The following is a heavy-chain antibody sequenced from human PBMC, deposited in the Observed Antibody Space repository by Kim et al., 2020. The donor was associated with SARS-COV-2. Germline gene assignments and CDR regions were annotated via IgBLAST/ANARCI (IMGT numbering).Heavy chain of an antibody. D-gene: IGHD6-13*01. V-gene: IGHV3-33*05. Sequence: GGSLRLSCAASGFTFSSYGMHWVRQAPGKGLEWVAVISYDGSNKYYADSVKGRFTISRDNSKNTLYLQMNSLRAEDTAVYYCARDRLRPYISSWYDGDY. CDR1: GFTFSSYG. J-gene: IGHJ4*01. CDR2: ISYDGSNK. CDR3: ARDRLRPYISSWYDGDY.